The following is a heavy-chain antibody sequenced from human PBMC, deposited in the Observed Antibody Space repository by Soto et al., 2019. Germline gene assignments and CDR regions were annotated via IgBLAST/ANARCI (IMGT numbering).Heavy chain of an antibody. D-gene: IGHD6-13*01. CDR2: INPNSGGT. CDR3: ARYSSSLNQFDY. Sequence: ASLKVSCKGSGYTFTGYYMHWVRQAPGQGLEWMGWINPNSGGTNYAQKFQGRVTMTRDTSISTAYMELSRLRSDDTAVYYCARYSSSLNQFDYWGQGTLVTVSS. CDR1: GYTFTGYY. V-gene: IGHV1-2*02. J-gene: IGHJ4*02.